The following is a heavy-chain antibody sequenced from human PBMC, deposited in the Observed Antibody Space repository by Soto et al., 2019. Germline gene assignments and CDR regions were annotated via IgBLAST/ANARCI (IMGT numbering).Heavy chain of an antibody. Sequence: SETLSLTCAVYGGSFSGYYWSWIRQPPGKGLEWIGEINHSGSTNYNPSLKSRVTISVDTSKNQFSLKLSSVTAADTAVYYCARRVPVNLLSDGSESDTAMDKFDYWGQGTLVTVSS. J-gene: IGHJ4*02. CDR1: GGSFSGYY. CDR3: ARRVPVNLLSDGSESDTAMDKFDY. V-gene: IGHV4-34*01. CDR2: INHSGST. D-gene: IGHD5-18*01.